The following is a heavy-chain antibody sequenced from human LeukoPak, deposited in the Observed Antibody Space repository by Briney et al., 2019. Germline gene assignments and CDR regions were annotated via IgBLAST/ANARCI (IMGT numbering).Heavy chain of an antibody. Sequence: PGGSLRHSCAASGFTFSTHAMNWVRQAPGKGLEWVSNIGGSGESTYYADSVKGRFTISRDNSKNTVFLQMNSLCRDDTAVYYCARRGGSNGWGAFDVWGQGTTITVSS. J-gene: IGHJ3*01. CDR2: IGGSGEST. CDR1: GFTFSTHA. D-gene: IGHD2-8*01. CDR3: ARRGGSNGWGAFDV. V-gene: IGHV3-23*01.